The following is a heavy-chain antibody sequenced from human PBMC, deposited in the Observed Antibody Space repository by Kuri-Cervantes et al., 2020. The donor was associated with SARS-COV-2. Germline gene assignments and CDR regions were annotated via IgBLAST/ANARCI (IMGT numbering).Heavy chain of an antibody. V-gene: IGHV3-7*04. CDR3: AKERSNRVAVAQ. J-gene: IGHJ4*02. Sequence: GESLKISCAASGFTFSFYWMSWVRQAPGKGLEWVANIKEDGSETHYVDSVKGRFTISRDNAKKSLYLQMNSLGVEDTAVYYCAKERSNRVAVAQWGQGTLVTVSS. CDR1: GFTFSFYW. D-gene: IGHD6-19*01. CDR2: IKEDGSET.